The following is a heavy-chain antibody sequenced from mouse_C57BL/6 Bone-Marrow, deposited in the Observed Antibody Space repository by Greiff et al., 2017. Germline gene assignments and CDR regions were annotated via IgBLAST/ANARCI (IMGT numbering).Heavy chain of an antibody. V-gene: IGHV1-55*01. D-gene: IGHD1-1*01. CDR2: IYPGSGCT. Sequence: QVQLQQPGAELVKPGASVKMSCKASGYTFTSYWITWVKQRPGQGLEWIGDIYPGSGCTNYNEKFKSKATLTVDTSSSTAYMQLSSLTSEDSAVYYCARSLQGWYGSIDYWGQGTTLTVSS. CDR3: ARSLQGWYGSIDY. CDR1: GYTFTSYW. J-gene: IGHJ2*01.